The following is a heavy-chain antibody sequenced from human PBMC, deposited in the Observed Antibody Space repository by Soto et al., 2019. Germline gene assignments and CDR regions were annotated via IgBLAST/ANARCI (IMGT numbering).Heavy chain of an antibody. J-gene: IGHJ6*02. CDR3: ATNTVVPAAGRYYYYGMDV. CDR2: ISYDGSNK. V-gene: IGHV3-30*03. Sequence: GGSLRLSCAASGFIFSDYWMHRVRQAPGKGLEWVAVISYDGSNKYYADSVKGRFTISRDNSKNTLYLQMNSLRAEDTAVYYCATNTVVPAAGRYYYYGMDVWGQGTTVTVSS. CDR1: GFIFSDYW. D-gene: IGHD2-2*01.